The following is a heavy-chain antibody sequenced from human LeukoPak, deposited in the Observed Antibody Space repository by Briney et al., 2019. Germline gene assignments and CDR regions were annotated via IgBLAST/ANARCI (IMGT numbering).Heavy chain of an antibody. V-gene: IGHV1-2*02. CDR2: INPNSGGT. CDR3: AREFQSSAAPDNYYYYYMDV. Sequence: ASVKVSCKASGYTFTGYYMHWVRQAPGQGLEWMGWINPNSGGTNYAQKFQGRVTMTRDTSISTAYMEMSSLRSEDTAVYYWAREFQSSAAPDNYYYYYMDVWGKGTTVTVSS. J-gene: IGHJ6*03. D-gene: IGHD6-13*01. CDR1: GYTFTGYY.